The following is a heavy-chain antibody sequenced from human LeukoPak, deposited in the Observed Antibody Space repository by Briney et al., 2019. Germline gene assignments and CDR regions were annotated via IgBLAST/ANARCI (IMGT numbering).Heavy chain of an antibody. J-gene: IGHJ4*02. CDR2: IYSGGDT. Sequence: PGGSLRLSCAASGFIVSDIDLSWVRQAPGKGLEWVSIIYSGGDTHHADSVKGRFTISRDNYKNTLYLQMKSLRADDTAVYYCARGCCYQRSGSCPFDYWGQGTLVTVSS. D-gene: IGHD3-3*01. CDR1: GFIVSDID. V-gene: IGHV3-53*01. CDR3: ARGCCYQRSGSCPFDY.